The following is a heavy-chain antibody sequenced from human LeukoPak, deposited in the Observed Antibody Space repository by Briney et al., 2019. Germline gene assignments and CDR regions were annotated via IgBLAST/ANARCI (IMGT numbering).Heavy chain of an antibody. CDR3: AKESRRGAISMIVVVTGTYFEY. CDR1: GFTFSSYG. J-gene: IGHJ4*02. V-gene: IGHV3-23*01. D-gene: IGHD3-22*01. CDR2: ISGSGDST. Sequence: GGSLRLSCAASGFTFSSYGMSWVRQAPGKGLEWVSSISGSGDSTYYADSVKGRFTISRDNSKNTLYLQMNSLRAEDTAVYYCAKESRRGAISMIVVVTGTYFEYWGQGTLVTVSS.